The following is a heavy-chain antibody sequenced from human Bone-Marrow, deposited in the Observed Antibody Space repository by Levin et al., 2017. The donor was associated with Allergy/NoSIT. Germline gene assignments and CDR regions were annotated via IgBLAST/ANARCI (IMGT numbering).Heavy chain of an antibody. Sequence: GGSLRLSCKGNGYNFASYWIAWVRQMPGKGLEYMGIIYPADSDTRHSPSFQGQVTISVDKSINTAYLHWSSLKASDTAVYYCARLLAARRGFDVWGQGTTVTVSS. CDR1: GYNFASYW. V-gene: IGHV5-51*01. J-gene: IGHJ6*02. D-gene: IGHD6-6*01. CDR3: ARLLAARRGFDV. CDR2: IYPADSDT.